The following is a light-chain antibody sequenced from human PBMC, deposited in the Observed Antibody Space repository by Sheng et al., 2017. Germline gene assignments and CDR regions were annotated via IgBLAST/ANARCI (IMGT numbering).Light chain of an antibody. CDR2: GAS. J-gene: IGKJ1*01. Sequence: EIVLTQSPGTLSLSPGERATLSCRASQSVTSSYLAWYQQKPGQTPRLLIYGASTRATGIPGRFSGSGSGTDFSLTISRLEPEDFAVYYCQQYGNSPWTFGQGTKMEIK. CDR1: QSVTSSY. CDR3: QQYGNSPWT. V-gene: IGKV3-20*01.